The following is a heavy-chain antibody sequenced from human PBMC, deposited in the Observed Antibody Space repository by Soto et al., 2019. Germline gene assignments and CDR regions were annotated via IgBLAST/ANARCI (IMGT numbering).Heavy chain of an antibody. CDR2: ISSSSSYI. V-gene: IGHV3-21*04. CDR3: ARHYFTMVREDAFDI. J-gene: IGHJ3*02. D-gene: IGHD3-10*01. CDR1: GFTFSSYS. Sequence: PGGSLRLSCAASGFTFSSYSMNWVRQAPGKGLEWVSSISSSSSYIYYADSVKGRFTISRDNAKNSLCLQMNSLRSEDTAVYYCARHYFTMVREDAFDIWGQGTMVTVSS.